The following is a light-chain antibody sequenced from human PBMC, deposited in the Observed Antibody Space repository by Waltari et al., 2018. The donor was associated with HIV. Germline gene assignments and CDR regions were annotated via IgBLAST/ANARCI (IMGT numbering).Light chain of an antibody. V-gene: IGKV3-15*01. CDR3: QQYNNWPLS. CDR1: PSFSRD. Sequence: EILLTQSPVTLSVSPGARATLSCRACPSFSRDITWYQHKPGQAPRLLIYGVSTRVTGIPARFSGSGSWTEFTLTISSLQSEDFAVYYCQQYNNWPLSFGQGTKLEIK. CDR2: GVS. J-gene: IGKJ2*01.